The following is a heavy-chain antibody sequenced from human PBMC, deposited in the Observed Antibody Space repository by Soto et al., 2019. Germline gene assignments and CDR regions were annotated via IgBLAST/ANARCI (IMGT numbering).Heavy chain of an antibody. CDR2: ISSSSSYI. CDR3: ARVEHIVVVTAIYYFDY. Sequence: PGGSLRLSCAASGFTFSSYSMNWVRQAPGKGLEWVSSISSSSSYIYYADSVKGRFTISRDNAKNSLYLQMNSLRAEDTAVYYCARVEHIVVVTAIYYFDYWGQGTLVTVSS. CDR1: GFTFSSYS. J-gene: IGHJ4*02. V-gene: IGHV3-21*01. D-gene: IGHD2-21*02.